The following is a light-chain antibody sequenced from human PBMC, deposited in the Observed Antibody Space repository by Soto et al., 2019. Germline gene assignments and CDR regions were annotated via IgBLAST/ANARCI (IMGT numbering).Light chain of an antibody. J-gene: IGKJ4*01. CDR2: GAS. CDR3: QQYGSSPLT. CDR1: QSVSSD. V-gene: IGKV3-20*01. Sequence: EIVMTQSPATLSVSPGERATLSCRASQSVSSDFAWYQQKPGQAPRLLIYGASSRATGIPDRFTGSGSGTDFTLTISRLEPEDFAVYYCQQYGSSPLTFGGGTKVDIK.